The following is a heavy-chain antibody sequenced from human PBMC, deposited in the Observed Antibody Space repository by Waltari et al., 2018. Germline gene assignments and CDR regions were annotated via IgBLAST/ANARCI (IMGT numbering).Heavy chain of an antibody. J-gene: IGHJ3*02. D-gene: IGHD3-16*02. CDR1: SYA. Sequence: SYAMHWVRQAPGKGLEWVAVISYDGSNKYYADSVKGRFTISRDNSKNTLYLQMNSLRAEDTAVYYCARDGVYDYIWGSYRYTGPEDAFDIWGQGTMVTVSS. CDR2: ISYDGSNK. CDR3: ARDGVYDYIWGSYRYTGPEDAFDI. V-gene: IGHV3-30-3*01.